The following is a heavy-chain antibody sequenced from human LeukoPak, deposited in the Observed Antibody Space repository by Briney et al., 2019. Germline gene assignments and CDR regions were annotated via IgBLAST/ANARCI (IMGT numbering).Heavy chain of an antibody. CDR3: ARNSYDNSGDYDIVDAFDI. CDR1: GFTFSSYW. V-gene: IGHV3-7*01. D-gene: IGHD3-22*01. J-gene: IGHJ3*02. CDR2: IRQDGSEK. Sequence: GGSLRLSCAASGFTFSSYWMSWVRQAPGKGLEWVANIRQDGSEKYYVDSGKGRFTISRDNAKNSLYLQMNSLRAEDTAVYYCARNSYDNSGDYDIVDAFDIWGQGTMVTVSS.